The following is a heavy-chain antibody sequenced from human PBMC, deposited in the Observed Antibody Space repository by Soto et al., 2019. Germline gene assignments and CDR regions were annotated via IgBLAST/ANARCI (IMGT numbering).Heavy chain of an antibody. V-gene: IGHV3-23*01. D-gene: IGHD2-15*01. Sequence: GGSLRLSCAASGFTFSSYAMSWVRQAPGKGLEWVSAISGSGGSTYYAESVKGRFTISRDNSKNTLYLQMNSLRAEDTAVYYCAKDCSGGSCYPFREFYGFDYWGQGTLVTVSS. J-gene: IGHJ4*02. CDR2: ISGSGGST. CDR1: GFTFSSYA. CDR3: AKDCSGGSCYPFREFYGFDY.